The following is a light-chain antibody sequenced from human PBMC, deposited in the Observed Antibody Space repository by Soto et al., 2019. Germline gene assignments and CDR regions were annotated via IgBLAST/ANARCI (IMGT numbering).Light chain of an antibody. CDR2: SDN. CDR3: STWDDSLSGYV. CDR1: SSSVGSNY. J-gene: IGLJ1*01. Sequence: VVTQPPSASGTPGQKVTITCTGSSSSVGSNYVYWYQHLPGTAPKLVIFSDNERPSGVPERFSGSKSGTSASLAISGLRSEDEADYYCSTWDDSLSGYVFGTGTKVTVL. V-gene: IGLV1-47*02.